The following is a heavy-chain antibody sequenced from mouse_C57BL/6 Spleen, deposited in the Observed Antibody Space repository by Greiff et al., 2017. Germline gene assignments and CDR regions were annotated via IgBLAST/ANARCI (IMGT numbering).Heavy chain of an antibody. J-gene: IGHJ4*01. D-gene: IGHD2-1*01. V-gene: IGHV1-78*01. CDR3: ARSGIYYGNYDAMDY. Sequence: VQLQQSDAELVKPGASVKISCKVSGYTFTDHTIHWMKQRPEQGLEWIGYIYPRDGSTKYNEKFKGKATLTAEKSSSTAYMQLNSRAAEDSAVYCCARSGIYYGNYDAMDYWGQGTSVTVSS. CDR1: GYTFTDHT. CDR2: IYPRDGST.